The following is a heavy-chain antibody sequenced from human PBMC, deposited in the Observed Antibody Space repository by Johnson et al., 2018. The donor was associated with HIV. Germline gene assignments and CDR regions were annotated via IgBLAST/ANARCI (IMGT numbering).Heavy chain of an antibody. CDR1: GFTFSNYA. D-gene: IGHD1-26*01. V-gene: IGHV3-30*04. Sequence: QVQLVESGGGVVQPGRSLRLSCAASGFTFSNYAMHWVHQAPGKGLEWVAVISYDGSNKYYADSVKGRFTISRDNSKNTLYLQMNSLRAEDTAVYYCARQYRNSGSRTGAFDIWGQGTMVTVSS. J-gene: IGHJ3*02. CDR2: ISYDGSNK. CDR3: ARQYRNSGSRTGAFDI.